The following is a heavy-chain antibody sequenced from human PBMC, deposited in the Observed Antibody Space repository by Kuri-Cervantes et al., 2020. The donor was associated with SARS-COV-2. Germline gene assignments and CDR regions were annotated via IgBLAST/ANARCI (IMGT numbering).Heavy chain of an antibody. CDR2: IRYDGSNK. Sequence: GSLRLSCAASGFTFSSYDMHWVRQAPGKGLEWVAFIRYDGSNKYYADSVKGRFTISRDNSKNTPYLQMNSLRAEDTAVYYCARDFPEYQLPFDTHADYWGQGTLVTVSS. CDR1: GFTFSSYD. D-gene: IGHD2-2*01. V-gene: IGHV3-30*02. CDR3: ARDFPEYQLPFDTHADY. J-gene: IGHJ4*02.